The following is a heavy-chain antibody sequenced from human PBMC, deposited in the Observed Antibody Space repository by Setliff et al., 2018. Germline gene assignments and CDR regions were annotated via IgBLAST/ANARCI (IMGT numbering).Heavy chain of an antibody. V-gene: IGHV4-59*12. CDR1: GGSISSYH. CDR3: ARGRNIAARLLDS. CDR2: IYYSGST. Sequence: PSETLSLTCTVSGGSISSYHWSWIRQPPGKGLEWIGYIYYSGSTNYNPSLKSRVTISIDTSRDQFSLKLISMIAADTAVYYCARGRNIAARLLDSWGQGTLVTVSS. J-gene: IGHJ4*02. D-gene: IGHD6-6*01.